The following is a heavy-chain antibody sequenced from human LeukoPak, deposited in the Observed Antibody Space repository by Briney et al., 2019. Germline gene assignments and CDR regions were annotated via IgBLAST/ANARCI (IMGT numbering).Heavy chain of an antibody. J-gene: IGHJ4*02. CDR1: GDSISSSNYY. CDR3: ARHGVAYSSGFY. Sequence: SQTLSLTCTVSGDSISSSNYYWGWIRQPPGKGLQWIGNIYYTGSTYHNPSLKSRVTISVDTSNSQFSLKLSSVTAADTAVFFWARHGVAYSSGFYWGQGTLATVSS. D-gene: IGHD6-19*01. CDR2: IYYTGST. V-gene: IGHV4-39*01.